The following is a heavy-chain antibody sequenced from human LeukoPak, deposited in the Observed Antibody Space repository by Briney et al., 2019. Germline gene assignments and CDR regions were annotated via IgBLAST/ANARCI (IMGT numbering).Heavy chain of an antibody. Sequence: SGTLSLTCTVPAYSISDGWVWGMIRQPPGKGLEWIGSIYRSGTTYYNPSLKSRVTMSVDTSNNQFSLKLTSVTAADTAMYYCSRLSHVAGAPKVSWFDPWGQGTLVTVSS. CDR2: IYRSGTT. D-gene: IGHD1-26*01. CDR1: AYSISDGWV. J-gene: IGHJ5*02. V-gene: IGHV4-38-2*02. CDR3: SRLSHVAGAPKVSWFDP.